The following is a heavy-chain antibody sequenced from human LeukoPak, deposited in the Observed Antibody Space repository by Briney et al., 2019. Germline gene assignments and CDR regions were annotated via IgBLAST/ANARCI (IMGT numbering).Heavy chain of an antibody. D-gene: IGHD2-15*01. Sequence: GGSLRLSCAASGFTFSSYGMHWVRQAPGKGLEWVAVISYDGSNKYYADSVKGRFTISRDNSKNTLYLQMNSLRTEDTAVYYCAKDQGLVVYYFDYWGQGTLVTVSS. CDR1: GFTFSSYG. CDR2: ISYDGSNK. J-gene: IGHJ4*02. CDR3: AKDQGLVVYYFDY. V-gene: IGHV3-30*18.